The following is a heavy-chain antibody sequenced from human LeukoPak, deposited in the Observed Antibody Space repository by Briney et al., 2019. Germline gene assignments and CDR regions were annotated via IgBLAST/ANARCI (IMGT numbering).Heavy chain of an antibody. CDR3: ADFGSGSYCFDY. CDR1: GFTFNNYA. Sequence: PGGSLRLSCTAAGFTFNNYAMSWVRQAPGKGLEWVSHISDSGGKTYYADSVKGRFTISRVNSKNTLYLQMDSLRAEDTAIYYCADFGSGSYCFDYWGQGTLVTVSS. V-gene: IGHV3-23*01. CDR2: ISDSGGKT. J-gene: IGHJ4*02. D-gene: IGHD3-10*01.